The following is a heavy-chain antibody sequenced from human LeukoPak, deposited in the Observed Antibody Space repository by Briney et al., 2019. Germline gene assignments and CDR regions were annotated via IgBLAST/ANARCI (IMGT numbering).Heavy chain of an antibody. CDR3: ARADSSSWYIKT. D-gene: IGHD6-13*01. Sequence: PSETLSLTGTVSGGSISSYYWSWIRQPPGKGRGGIGYIYYSGSTNYNPSLKSRVTISVDTSKNQFSLKLSSVTAADTAVYYCARADSSSWYIKTWGQGTLVTASS. V-gene: IGHV4-59*01. CDR1: GGSISSYY. CDR2: IYYSGST. J-gene: IGHJ5*02.